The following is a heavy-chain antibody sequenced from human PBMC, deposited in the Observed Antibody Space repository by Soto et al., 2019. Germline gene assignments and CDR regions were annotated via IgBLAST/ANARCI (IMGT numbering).Heavy chain of an antibody. CDR2: IIPIFGTA. V-gene: IGHV1-69*06. CDR1: GGTFSSYA. CDR3: ARYLRGPYSSGWYYFDY. D-gene: IGHD6-19*01. Sequence: GASVKVSCKASGGTFSSYAISWVRQAPGQGLEWMGGIIPIFGTANYAQKFQGRVTITADKSTSTAYMELSSLRSEDTAVYYCARYLRGPYSSGWYYFDYWGQGTLVTVSS. J-gene: IGHJ4*02.